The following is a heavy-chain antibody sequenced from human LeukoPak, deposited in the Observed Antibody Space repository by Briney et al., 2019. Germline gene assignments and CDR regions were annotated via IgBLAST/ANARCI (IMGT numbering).Heavy chain of an antibody. CDR3: AKGDIVVVVAAQYGMDV. Sequence: PGGSLRLSCAASGFTFSSYAMSWVRQAPGKGLEWVSAISGSGGSTYYADSVKGRFTISRGNSKNTLYLQMNSLRAEDTAVYYCAKGDIVVVVAAQYGMDVWGQGTTVTVSS. CDR1: GFTFSSYA. D-gene: IGHD2-15*01. J-gene: IGHJ6*02. V-gene: IGHV3-23*01. CDR2: ISGSGGST.